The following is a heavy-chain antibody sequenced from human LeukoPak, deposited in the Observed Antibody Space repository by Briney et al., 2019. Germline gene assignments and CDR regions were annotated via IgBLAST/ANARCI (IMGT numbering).Heavy chain of an antibody. CDR1: GFTFSSYS. Sequence: GGSLRLSCAASGFTFSSYSVNWVRQAPGKGLEWVSSISSSSSYIYYADSVKGRFTISRDNAKNSLYLQMNSLRAEDTAVYYCARYCSNDGIDYWGQGTLVTVSS. CDR3: ARYCSNDGIDY. CDR2: ISSSSSYI. V-gene: IGHV3-21*01. J-gene: IGHJ4*02. D-gene: IGHD2-2*01.